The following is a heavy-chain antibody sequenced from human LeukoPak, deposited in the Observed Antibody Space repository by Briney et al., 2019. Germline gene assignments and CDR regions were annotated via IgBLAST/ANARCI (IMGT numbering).Heavy chain of an antibody. CDR2: IYKSGST. J-gene: IGHJ3*02. V-gene: IGHV4-61*10. D-gene: IGHD3-10*01. CDR3: ARSPVYYYGSGSYYNGAFDI. Sequence: SETLSLTCTVSGGSISSGSYYWGWIRQPAGRGLEWIGRIYKSGSTNYNPSLKSRVTISVDTSKNQFSLKLSSVTAADTAVYYCARSPVYYYGSGSYYNGAFDIWGQGTMVTVSS. CDR1: GGSISSGSYY.